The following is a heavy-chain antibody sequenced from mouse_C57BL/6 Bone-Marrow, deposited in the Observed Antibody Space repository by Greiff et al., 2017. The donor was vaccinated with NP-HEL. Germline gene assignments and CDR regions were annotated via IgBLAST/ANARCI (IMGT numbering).Heavy chain of an antibody. CDR1: GYTFTSYW. CDR3: AIIPYYSNYSRQYYYAMDY. J-gene: IGHJ4*01. V-gene: IGHV1-74*01. D-gene: IGHD2-5*01. Sequence: QVQLQQPGAELVKPGASVKVSCKASGYTFTSYWMHWVKQRPGQGLEWIGRIHPSDSDTNYNQKFKGKATLTVDKSSSTAYMQLSSLTSEDSAVYYCAIIPYYSNYSRQYYYAMDYWGQGTSVTVSS. CDR2: IHPSDSDT.